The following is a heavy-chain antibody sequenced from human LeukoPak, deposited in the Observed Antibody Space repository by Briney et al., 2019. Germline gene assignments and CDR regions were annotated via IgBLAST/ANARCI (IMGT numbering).Heavy chain of an antibody. CDR3: ARETISSGCYYWFDP. J-gene: IGHJ5*02. V-gene: IGHV3-30*02. D-gene: IGHD6-25*01. CDR1: EFTFSSYG. Sequence: GGSLRLSCAASEFTFSSYGMHWVRQAPGKGLEWGAFIRYDGSNKYYADSVKGRFTISRDNSKNTLYLQMNSLRAEDTAVYYCARETISSGCYYWFDPWGQGTLVTVSS. CDR2: IRYDGSNK.